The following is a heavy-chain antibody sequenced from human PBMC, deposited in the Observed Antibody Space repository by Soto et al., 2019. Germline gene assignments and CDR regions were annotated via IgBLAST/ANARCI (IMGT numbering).Heavy chain of an antibody. J-gene: IGHJ4*02. CDR2: ISYDGSNK. Sequence: PGGSLRLSCAASGFTFSGYGMHWVRQAPGKGLEWVAVISYDGSNKYYADSVKGRFTISRDNSKNTLYLQMNSLRAEDTAVYYCAKDRIAVAPEEYYFDYWGQGTLVTVSS. CDR1: GFTFSGYG. V-gene: IGHV3-30*18. D-gene: IGHD6-19*01. CDR3: AKDRIAVAPEEYYFDY.